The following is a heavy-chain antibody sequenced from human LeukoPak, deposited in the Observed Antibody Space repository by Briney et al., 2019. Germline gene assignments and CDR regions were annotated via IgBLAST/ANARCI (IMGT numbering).Heavy chain of an antibody. CDR2: IYPGDSDT. CDR1: GYSFTSYW. CDR3: ARGLYYDILTGHDAFDI. J-gene: IGHJ3*02. V-gene: IGHV5-51*01. Sequence: GEALKISCKGSGYSFTSYWIGWVRQMPGKGLEGMGIIYPGDSDTRYSPSFQGQVTISADKSISTAYLQWSSLKASDTAMYYCARGLYYDILTGHDAFDIWGQGTMVTVSS. D-gene: IGHD3-9*01.